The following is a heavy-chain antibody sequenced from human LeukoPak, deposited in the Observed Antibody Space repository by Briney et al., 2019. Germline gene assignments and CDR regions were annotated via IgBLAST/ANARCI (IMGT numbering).Heavy chain of an antibody. CDR2: MNPNSGNT. J-gene: IGHJ4*02. D-gene: IGHD3-10*01. CDR1: GYTFTSYD. CDR3: ATVTYGSGLFDY. Sequence: ASVKVSCKASGYTFTSYDINWVRQATGQGLEWMGWMNPNSGNTGYAQKFQGRVTMTEDTSTDTAYMELSSLRSEDTAVYYCATVTYGSGLFDYWGQGTLVTVSS. V-gene: IGHV1-8*01.